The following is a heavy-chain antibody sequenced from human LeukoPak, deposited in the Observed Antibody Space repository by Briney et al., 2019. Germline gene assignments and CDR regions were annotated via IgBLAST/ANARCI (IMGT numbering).Heavy chain of an antibody. CDR3: AKGHYDFWSGLLQTLDY. CDR1: GFTFSSYG. V-gene: IGHV3-30*18. J-gene: IGHJ4*02. CDR2: ISYDGSNK. D-gene: IGHD3-3*01. Sequence: PGGSLRLSCAASGFTFSSYGMHWVRQAPGKGLEWVAVISYDGSNKYYADSVKGRFTISRDNSKNTLYLQMSSLRAEDTAVYYCAKGHYDFWSGLLQTLDYWGQGTLVTVSS.